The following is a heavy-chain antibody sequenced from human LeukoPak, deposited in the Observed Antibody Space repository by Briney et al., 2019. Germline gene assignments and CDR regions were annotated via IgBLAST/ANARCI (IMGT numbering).Heavy chain of an antibody. CDR3: ARGKGSGGSLAYFDY. J-gene: IGHJ4*02. CDR1: GGSISSSNW. CDR2: IYHSGST. V-gene: IGHV4-4*02. D-gene: IGHD2-15*01. Sequence: SETLSLTCAVSGGSISSSNWWSWVRQPPGKGLEWIGEIYHSGSTNYNPSLKSRVTISVDKSKNQFSLKLSSVTAADTAVYYCARGKGSGGSLAYFDYWGQGTLVTVPS.